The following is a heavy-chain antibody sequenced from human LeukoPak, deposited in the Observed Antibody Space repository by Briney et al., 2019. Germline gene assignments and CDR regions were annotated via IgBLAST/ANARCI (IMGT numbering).Heavy chain of an antibody. D-gene: IGHD3-10*01. Sequence: PSETLSLTCAVSGYSISSGYYWGWIRQPPGKGLGWIGSIDHSGSTYYIPSLNSQVTISVETSTKQFSLKLSSVTAADTAVYYCATHRYYYGSGSPTYYYMDVWGKGTTVTVSS. CDR3: ATHRYYYGSGSPTYYYMDV. V-gene: IGHV4-38-2*01. CDR1: GYSISSGYY. J-gene: IGHJ6*03. CDR2: IDHSGST.